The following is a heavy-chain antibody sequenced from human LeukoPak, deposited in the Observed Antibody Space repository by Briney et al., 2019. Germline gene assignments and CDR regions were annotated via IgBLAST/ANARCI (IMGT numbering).Heavy chain of an antibody. J-gene: IGHJ3*02. Sequence: PSETLSLTCTVSGGSITSSCYSYWTWIRQHPGKGLEWIGFNYYSGTSHYHTSLKGRVTISVDTSKNKFSLRLNSVSAADTAVYYCERGGDDYGNLDIWGQGTMVTVSS. CDR1: GGSITSSCYSY. D-gene: IGHD4/OR15-4a*01. V-gene: IGHV4-31*03. CDR2: NYYSGTS. CDR3: ERGGDDYGNLDI.